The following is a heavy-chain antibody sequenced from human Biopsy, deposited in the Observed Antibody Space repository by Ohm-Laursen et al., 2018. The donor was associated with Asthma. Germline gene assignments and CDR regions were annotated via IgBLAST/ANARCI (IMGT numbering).Heavy chain of an antibody. D-gene: IGHD6-6*01. V-gene: IGHV3-30-3*01. CDR3: ARGKTWGRSYYFHY. CDR2: IFFDGSNK. J-gene: IGHJ4*02. Sequence: SLRLSCSASGFTFHNYVMHWVRQAPGKGLEWVAGIFFDGSNKYYADSVKGRFTISRDNSKDTLYPQVNSLRGDDTAVYYCARGKTWGRSYYFHYWGQGTLVTVSS. CDR1: GFTFHNYV.